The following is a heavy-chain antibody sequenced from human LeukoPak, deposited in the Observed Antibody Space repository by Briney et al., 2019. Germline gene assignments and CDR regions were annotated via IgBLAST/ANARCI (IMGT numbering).Heavy chain of an antibody. CDR2: ISSSSSYI. CDR1: GFTFSSYS. J-gene: IGHJ2*01. Sequence: GGSLRLSCAASGFTFSSYSMNWVRQAPGKGLEWVSSISSSSSYIYYADSVKGRFTISRDNAKNSLYLQMNSLRAEDTAVYYCARLYSSGWYSYWYFDLWGRGTLVTVSS. V-gene: IGHV3-21*04. D-gene: IGHD6-19*01. CDR3: ARLYSSGWYSYWYFDL.